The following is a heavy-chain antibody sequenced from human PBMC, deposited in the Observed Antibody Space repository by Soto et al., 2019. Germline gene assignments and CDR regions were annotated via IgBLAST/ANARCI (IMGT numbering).Heavy chain of an antibody. CDR2: TYYRSRWYN. CDR1: GDSVSGNSAA. CDR3: AREFPYYVSSDSYLDY. D-gene: IGHD3-16*01. V-gene: IGHV6-1*01. J-gene: IGHJ4*02. Sequence: SQTLSLTCAISGDSVSGNSAAWKWIRQSPSRGLEWLGRTYYRSRWYNDYAVSVKSRITVTPDTSKNQFSLHLNSVTPEDTAVYYXAREFPYYVSSDSYLDYWGQGALVTVSS.